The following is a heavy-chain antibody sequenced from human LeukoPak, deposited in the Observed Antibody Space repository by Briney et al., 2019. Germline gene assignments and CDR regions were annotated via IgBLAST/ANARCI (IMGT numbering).Heavy chain of an antibody. D-gene: IGHD6-25*01. V-gene: IGHV4-59*01. CDR2: ISYSGGA. J-gene: IGHJ4*01. CDR1: GVSISSYY. Sequence: PSETLSLTCSVSGVSISSYYWSWIRQSPGKGLEWIGYISYSGGANYNPSLKSRVIISLDTSKNQFSLQLSSVTAADTAVYYCVRGERLGGDYWDHGILVTVSS. CDR3: VRGERLGGDY.